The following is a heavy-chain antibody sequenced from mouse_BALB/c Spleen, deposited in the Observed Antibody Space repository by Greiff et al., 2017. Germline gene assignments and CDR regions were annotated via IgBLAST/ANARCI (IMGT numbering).Heavy chain of an antibody. V-gene: IGHV5-6-3*01. Sequence: EVQRVESGGGLVQPGGSLKLSCAASGFTFSSYGMSWVRQTPDKRLELVATINSNGGSTYYPDSVKGRFTISRDNAKNTLYLQMSSLKSEDTAMYYCARESYDYDGVFDYWGQGTTLTVSS. D-gene: IGHD2-4*01. J-gene: IGHJ2*01. CDR1: GFTFSSYG. CDR2: INSNGGST. CDR3: ARESYDYDGVFDY.